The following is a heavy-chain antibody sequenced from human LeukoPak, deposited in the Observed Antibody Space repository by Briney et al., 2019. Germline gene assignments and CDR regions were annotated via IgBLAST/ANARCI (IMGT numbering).Heavy chain of an antibody. D-gene: IGHD5-18*01. CDR3: ARAAGYSYGSPPFDY. J-gene: IGHJ4*02. CDR1: GFTVSSNY. CDR2: IWYDGSNK. V-gene: IGHV3-33*08. Sequence: GGSLRLSCAASGFTVSSNYMTWVRQAPGKGLEWVAVIWYDGSNKYYADSVKGRFTISRDNSKNTLYLQMNSLRAEDTAVYYCARAAGYSYGSPPFDYWGQGTLVTVSS.